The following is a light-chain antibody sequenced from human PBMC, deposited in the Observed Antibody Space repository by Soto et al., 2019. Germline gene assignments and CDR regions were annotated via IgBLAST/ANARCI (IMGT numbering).Light chain of an antibody. CDR1: SSDVGGYYS. Sequence: QSVLTQPPSASGSPGQSVTISCTGTSSDVGGYYSVSWYQQHPGKAPKLMIYEVSKRPSGVPDRFSGSKSANTASLTVSGLQAEDEADYYCSSYAGSNTVAFGGGTKVTVL. CDR2: EVS. V-gene: IGLV2-8*01. J-gene: IGLJ2*01. CDR3: SSYAGSNTVA.